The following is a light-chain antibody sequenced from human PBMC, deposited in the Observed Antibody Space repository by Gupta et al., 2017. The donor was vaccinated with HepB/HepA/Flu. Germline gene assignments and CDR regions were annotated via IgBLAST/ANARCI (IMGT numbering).Light chain of an antibody. CDR2: AAS. V-gene: IGKV1-39*01. CDR1: QYISTY. J-gene: IGKJ5*01. CDR3: QESDSNWGIT. Sequence: DIQMTQSPSSLSASIGDRVTITCRASQYISTYLNWYQQRPGKAPNLLIYAASSWQSGVPSRFSGSGSGTDLTLTISSRQPEDFATYYCQESDSNWGITFGQGTRLEIK.